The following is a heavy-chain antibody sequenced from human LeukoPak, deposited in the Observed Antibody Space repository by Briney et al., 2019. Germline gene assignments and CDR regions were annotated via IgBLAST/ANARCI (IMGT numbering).Heavy chain of an antibody. CDR2: ISSNGGST. J-gene: IGHJ4*02. CDR1: GFTFSSYA. CDR3: ARFGGAMIYDY. D-gene: IGHD3-16*01. V-gene: IGHV3-64*01. Sequence: PGGSLRLSCAASGFTFSSYAMHWVRQAPGKGLEYVSAISSNGGSTYYANSVKGRFTISRDNSKNTLYLQMGSLRAEDMAVYYCARFGGAMIYDYWGQGTLVTVSS.